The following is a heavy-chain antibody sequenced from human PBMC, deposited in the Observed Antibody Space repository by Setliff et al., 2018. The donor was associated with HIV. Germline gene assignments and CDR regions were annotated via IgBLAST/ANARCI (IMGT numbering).Heavy chain of an antibody. D-gene: IGHD1-26*01. J-gene: IGHJ3*02. CDR3: ARGGARSHGATRVAGAFDI. CDR1: GYTFTSYC. CDR2: INPSGGST. Sequence: ASVKVSCKASGYTFTSYCMHWVRQAPGQGLEWMGIINPSGGSTSYAQKFQGRVTMTRDTSTSTVYMELSSLRSEDTAVYYCARGGARSHGATRVAGAFDIWGQGAMVTVSS. V-gene: IGHV1-46*01.